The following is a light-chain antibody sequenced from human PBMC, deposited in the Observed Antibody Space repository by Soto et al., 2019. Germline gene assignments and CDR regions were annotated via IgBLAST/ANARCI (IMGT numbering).Light chain of an antibody. CDR2: GAY. J-gene: IGKJ1*01. V-gene: IGKV3-15*01. CDR3: KQYNNWPRT. Sequence: EIVMTQSPGTLSLSPGARATLSCRASQSDSNNYLAWYQQKPGQAHRLLIYGAYTRGSGIESRFSGSASETEFTLTIRSLQSEDFAVYYCKQYNNWPRTFGQGTKVDIK. CDR1: QSDSNN.